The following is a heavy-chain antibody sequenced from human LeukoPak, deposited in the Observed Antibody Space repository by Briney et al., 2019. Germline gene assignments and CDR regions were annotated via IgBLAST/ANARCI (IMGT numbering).Heavy chain of an antibody. CDR2: IIPIFGTA. Sequence: GASVKVSCKASGGTCSRYAISWVRQAPEQGLEWMGGIIPIFGTANYAQKFQGRVTITADESTSTAYMELSSLRSEDTAVYYCARSPPLSVASFDYWGQGTLVNVSS. V-gene: IGHV1-69*13. D-gene: IGHD6-19*01. CDR3: ARSPPLSVASFDY. J-gene: IGHJ4*02. CDR1: GGTCSRYA.